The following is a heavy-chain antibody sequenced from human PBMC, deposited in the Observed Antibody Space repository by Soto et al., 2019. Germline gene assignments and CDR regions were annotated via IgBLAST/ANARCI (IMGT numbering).Heavy chain of an antibody. D-gene: IGHD3-3*01. V-gene: IGHV3-23*01. Sequence: EVQLLESGGGLVQPGGSLRLSCAASGFTFSSYAMSWVRQAPGKGLEWVSAISGSGGSTYYADSVKGRFTISRDNSKNTLYLPMNSLRAEDTAVYYCASGHYELWSGYSANYFDHWGQGTLVTVSS. CDR2: ISGSGGST. J-gene: IGHJ4*02. CDR1: GFTFSSYA. CDR3: ASGHYELWSGYSANYFDH.